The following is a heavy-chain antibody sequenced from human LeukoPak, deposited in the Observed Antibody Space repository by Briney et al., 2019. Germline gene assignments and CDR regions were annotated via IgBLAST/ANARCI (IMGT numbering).Heavy chain of an antibody. J-gene: IGHJ6*03. CDR1: GYTFSRYD. D-gene: IGHD6-19*01. Sequence: ASEKVSRKSSGYTFSRYDILWVRQATAQGREGMGWIDPHSGDPRYAQKNQSRVTMIRNTNTHAEYMARSRLTSDGTGVYYCARAEWLVVGYYYYMDVGGKGTTVTV. V-gene: IGHV1-8*01. CDR2: IDPHSGDP. CDR3: ARAEWLVVGYYYYMDV.